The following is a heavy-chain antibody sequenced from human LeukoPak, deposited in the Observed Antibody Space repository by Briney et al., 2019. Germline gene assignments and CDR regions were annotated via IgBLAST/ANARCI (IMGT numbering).Heavy chain of an antibody. CDR2: IYYSGST. V-gene: IGHV4-59*01. D-gene: IGHD2-15*01. Sequence: SETLSLTCTVSGGSISSYYWSWIRQPPGKGLEWIGYIYYSGSTNYNPSLKSRVTISVDTSKNQFSLKLSSVTAADTAVYYCARGGYCSGGSCYGGYFDYWGQGTLVTVSS. J-gene: IGHJ4*02. CDR1: GGSISSYY. CDR3: ARGGYCSGGSCYGGYFDY.